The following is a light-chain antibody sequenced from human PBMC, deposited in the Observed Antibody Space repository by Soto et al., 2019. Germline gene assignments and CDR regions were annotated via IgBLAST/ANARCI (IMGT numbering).Light chain of an antibody. J-gene: IGLJ1*01. V-gene: IGLV1-44*01. CDR1: SSNIGSNT. CDR2: SNN. CDR3: AAWDDRLXGLV. Sequence: QSLLTQPPSASGTPGQRVTISCSGSSSNIGSNTVNWYQQLPGTDPKLLIYSNNQRPSGVPDRFSGSKSGTSASLAISGLQYEDEDDYYCAAWDDRLXGLVVGTGTKVXV.